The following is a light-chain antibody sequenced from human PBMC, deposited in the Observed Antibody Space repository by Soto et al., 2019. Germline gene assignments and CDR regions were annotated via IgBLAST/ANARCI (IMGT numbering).Light chain of an antibody. CDR1: QPISKN. J-gene: IGKJ5*01. CDR3: QQTDSTPIT. V-gene: IGKV1-39*01. Sequence: DIQMTQSPSSLSASVGDRVTITCRASQPISKNLNWYQQRPGKPPNLLIYASSSLHRGVPPRFSGGGSETEFTLTITSQQPEDFATYYCQQTDSTPITFGQGTRLEIK. CDR2: ASS.